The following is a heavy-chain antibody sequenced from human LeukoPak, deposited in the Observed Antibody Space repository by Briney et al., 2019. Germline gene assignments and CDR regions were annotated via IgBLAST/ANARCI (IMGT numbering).Heavy chain of an antibody. J-gene: IGHJ5*02. CDR2: IYYSGST. D-gene: IGHD4-17*01. CDR1: GGSISSGGYY. V-gene: IGHV4-31*03. Sequence: SETLSLTCTVSGGSISSGGYYWSWIRQHPGKGLEWIGYIYYSGSTYYNPSLKSRVTISVDTSKNQFSLKLSSVTAADTAVYYCARDHATVTRGWFDPWGQGNLVTVSS. CDR3: ARDHATVTRGWFDP.